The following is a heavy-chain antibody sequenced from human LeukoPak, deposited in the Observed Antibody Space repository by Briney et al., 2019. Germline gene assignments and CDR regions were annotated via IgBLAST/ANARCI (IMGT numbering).Heavy chain of an antibody. CDR1: GYTFSSYG. D-gene: IGHD4-11*01. CDR2: IIPIFGTA. J-gene: IGHJ4*02. CDR3: ARDGDYSNCFDY. Sequence: ASVKVSCKASGYTFSSYGISWVRQAPGQGLEWMGGIIPIFGTANYAQKFQGRVTITADESTSTAYMELSSLRSEDTAVYYCARDGDYSNCFDYWGQGTLVTVSS. V-gene: IGHV1-69*13.